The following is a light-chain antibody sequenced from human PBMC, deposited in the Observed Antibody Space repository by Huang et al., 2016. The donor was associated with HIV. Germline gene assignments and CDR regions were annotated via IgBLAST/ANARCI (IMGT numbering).Light chain of an antibody. CDR3: QQSYNTPLT. V-gene: IGKV1-39*01. Sequence: DIQMTQSPSSLSASVGDRVTITCRASQSINSYLNWYQQKPGKAPKVLMYAASSLESWVPSRFSGSGSGTDFTLTINSLQPEDFAIYYCQQSYNTPLTFGGGTRLEIK. CDR1: QSINSY. CDR2: AAS. J-gene: IGKJ4*01.